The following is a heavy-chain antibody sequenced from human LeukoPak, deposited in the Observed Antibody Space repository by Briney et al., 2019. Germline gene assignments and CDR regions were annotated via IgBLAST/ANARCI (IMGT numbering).Heavy chain of an antibody. CDR2: INQDGSEK. CDR1: GFTVGSVW. D-gene: IGHD6-19*01. V-gene: IGHV3-7*01. J-gene: IGHJ4*02. CDR3: GRDAVSGWYDY. Sequence: RPRPSLSLSCSAFGFTVGSVWTSWGRHAPGEGLGWVDNINQDGSEKYYVDSVKGRFTISRDNAKNSLYLQTNSLSAEDTAVYYCGRDAVSGWYDYWGQGTLVTVSS.